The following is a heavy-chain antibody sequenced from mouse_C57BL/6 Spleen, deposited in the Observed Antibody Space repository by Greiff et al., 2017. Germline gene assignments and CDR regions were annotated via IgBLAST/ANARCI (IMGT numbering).Heavy chain of an antibody. J-gene: IGHJ1*03. V-gene: IGHV1-72*01. CDR2: IDPTSGGT. CDR3: AREWKLGQFFDV. CDR1: GYTFTSYW. Sequence: QVQLKQPGAELVKPGASVKLSCKASGYTFTSYWMHWVKQRPGRGLEWIGRIDPTSGGTKYNEKFKSKATLTVDQPSSTAYMQLSSLTSEDSAVYYCAREWKLGQFFDVWGTGTTVTVSS. D-gene: IGHD4-1*01.